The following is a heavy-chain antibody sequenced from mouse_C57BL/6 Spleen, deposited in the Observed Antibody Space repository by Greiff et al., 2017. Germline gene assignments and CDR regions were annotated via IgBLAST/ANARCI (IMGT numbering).Heavy chain of an antibody. CDR2: ISYDGSN. Sequence: ESGPGLVKPSQSLSLTCSVTGYSITSGYYWNWIRQFPGNKLEWMGYISYDGSNNYNPSLKNRISITRDTSKNQFFLKLNSVTTEDTATYYCARDLLLRYAMDYWGQGTSVTVSS. D-gene: IGHD1-1*01. V-gene: IGHV3-6*01. CDR3: ARDLLLRYAMDY. CDR1: GYSITSGYY. J-gene: IGHJ4*01.